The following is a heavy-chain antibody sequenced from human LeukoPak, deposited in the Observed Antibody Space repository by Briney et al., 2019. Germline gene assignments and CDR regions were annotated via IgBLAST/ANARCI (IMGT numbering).Heavy chain of an antibody. CDR1: GFTFSSYS. CDR2: ISSSSSYI. CDR3: ARGPGGIAAAGTRYFQH. J-gene: IGHJ1*01. D-gene: IGHD6-13*01. Sequence: GGSLRLSCAASGFTFSSYSMNWVRQAPGKGLEWVSSISSSSSYIYYADSAKGRFTISRDNARNSLYLQMNSLRAEDTAVYYCARGPGGIAAAGTRYFQHWGQGTLVTVSS. V-gene: IGHV3-21*01.